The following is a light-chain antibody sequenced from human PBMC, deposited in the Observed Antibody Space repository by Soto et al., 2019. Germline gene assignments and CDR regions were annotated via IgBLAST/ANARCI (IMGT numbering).Light chain of an antibody. CDR1: QNINSDY. CDR2: GAS. V-gene: IGKV3-20*01. J-gene: IGKJ4*01. Sequence: EIALTQSPGTLSLSPGERATLSCRASQNINSDYLAWYQQKPGQAPRLLIYGASSRATGIADRFSGSGSGTDFSLTISRLEPEDFAVYYRQQYGSLPLTFGGGTKVEIK. CDR3: QQYGSLPLT.